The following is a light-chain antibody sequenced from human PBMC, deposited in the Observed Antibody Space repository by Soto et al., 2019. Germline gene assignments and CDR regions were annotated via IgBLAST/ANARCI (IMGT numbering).Light chain of an antibody. J-gene: IGKJ1*01. CDR2: VAS. CDR3: QQHVSGPWT. V-gene: IGKV3-20*01. CDR1: QSVSSNN. Sequence: EIVLTQSPDTLSLSPGERATLSCRASQSVSSNNLAWYQHKPGQPPRLPIDVASRRATGIPDRFSGSGSGSEFTLPITRLAPEHFAVYYCQQHVSGPWTFGQGTKVEIK.